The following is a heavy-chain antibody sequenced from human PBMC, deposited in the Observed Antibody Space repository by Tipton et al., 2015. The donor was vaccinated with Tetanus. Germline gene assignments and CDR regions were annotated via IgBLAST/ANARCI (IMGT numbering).Heavy chain of an antibody. CDR2: SWYDGTDT. Sequence: CAASGFIFSSYGIHWVRQAPGKGLEWVAVSWYDGTDTYYADAVKGRFTISRDKSKNTLYLQMNRLRAEDTAVYYCAREADCSGGSCFPGEFDNWGQGTQVTVSS. CDR3: AREADCSGGSCFPGEFDN. J-gene: IGHJ4*02. CDR1: GFIFSSYG. V-gene: IGHV3-33*01. D-gene: IGHD2-15*01.